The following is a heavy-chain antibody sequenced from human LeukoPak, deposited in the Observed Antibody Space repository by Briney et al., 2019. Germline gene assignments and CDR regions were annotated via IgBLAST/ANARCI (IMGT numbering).Heavy chain of an antibody. J-gene: IGHJ4*02. Sequence: KPSETLSLTCAVSGYSIRSGDYWSWIRQSPGKGLEWIGSIYHSGSTHYNPSLKSRVTISVDTSKNQFSLMLSSVTAADTAVYYCARNRSLTTTPGFDHWGQGTLVTVSS. CDR3: ARNRSLTTTPGFDH. CDR2: IYHSGST. V-gene: IGHV4-38-2*01. D-gene: IGHD4-11*01. CDR1: GYSIRSGDY.